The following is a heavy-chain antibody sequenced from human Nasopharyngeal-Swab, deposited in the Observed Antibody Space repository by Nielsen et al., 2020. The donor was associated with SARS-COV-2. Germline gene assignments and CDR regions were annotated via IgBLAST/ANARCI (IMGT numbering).Heavy chain of an antibody. V-gene: IGHV3-69-1*01. J-gene: IGHJ2*01. Sequence: GGSLRLSCAASGFTFGDYSMHWVRQAPGKGLEWVSYLSRGSTIFYADSVKGRFTVSRDSAKKSLYLQMKSLRAEDTAVYYCARDLSLNFDLWGRGTPVTVSS. CDR2: LSRGSTI. CDR3: ARDLSLNFDL. D-gene: IGHD3-10*01. CDR1: GFTFGDYS.